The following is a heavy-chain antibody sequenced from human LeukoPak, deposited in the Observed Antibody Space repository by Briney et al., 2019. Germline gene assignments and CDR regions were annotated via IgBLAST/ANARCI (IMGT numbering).Heavy chain of an antibody. CDR3: AKVGRYYYDSSGYFDY. D-gene: IGHD3-22*01. CDR1: GFTFRRYG. Sequence: SGRSLRLSCAASGFTFRRYGMHWLRQAPGKGLEWVAVISYDGSNKYYADSVKGRFTISRDNSKNTLYLQMNSLRAEDTAVYYCAKVGRYYYDSSGYFDYWGQGTLVTVSS. V-gene: IGHV3-30*18. CDR2: ISYDGSNK. J-gene: IGHJ4*02.